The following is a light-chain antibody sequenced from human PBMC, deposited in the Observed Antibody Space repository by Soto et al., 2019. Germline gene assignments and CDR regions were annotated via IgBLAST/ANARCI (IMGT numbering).Light chain of an antibody. CDR3: TSYAGSNTV. V-gene: IGLV2-8*01. J-gene: IGLJ2*01. Sequence: QSALTQPPSASGSPGQSVTISCIGTSSDVGGYNYVSWYQQHPGKAPKLMIYEVSKRPSGVPDRFSGSKSGNTASLTVSGLQTEDEADYYCTSYAGSNTVFSGGTKLTVL. CDR1: SSDVGGYNY. CDR2: EVS.